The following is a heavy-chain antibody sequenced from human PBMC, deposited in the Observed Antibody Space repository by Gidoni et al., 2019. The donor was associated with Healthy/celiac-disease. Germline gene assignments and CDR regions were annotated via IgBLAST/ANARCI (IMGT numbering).Heavy chain of an antibody. Sequence: MQLVESGGGVVQPGGSLSIPCAAVAFTFSSYAMHGSRTAPGKGLEWVACQRYDGSNKYKADSVKGRFTISRDNSKNTLYLQMNSLRAEDTAVYYCASLSAGYSSSSRRPTTVTTPDYWGQGTLVTVSS. V-gene: IGHV3-30*02. CDR1: AFTFSSYA. CDR2: QRYDGSNK. CDR3: ASLSAGYSSSSRRPTTVTTPDY. D-gene: IGHD6-13*01. J-gene: IGHJ4*02.